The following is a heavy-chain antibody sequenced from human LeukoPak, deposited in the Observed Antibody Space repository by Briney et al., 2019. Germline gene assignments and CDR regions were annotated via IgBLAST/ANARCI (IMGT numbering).Heavy chain of an antibody. CDR3: ARAVGATTGQFDY. CDR2: IYYSGST. Sequence: PSETLSLTCTVSGGSISSYYWSWIRQPPGKGLEWIGYIYYSGSTNYNPSLKSRVTISVDTSKNQFSLKLSSVTAADTAVYYCARAVGATTGQFDYWGQGTLVTVSS. J-gene: IGHJ4*02. D-gene: IGHD1-26*01. V-gene: IGHV4-59*01. CDR1: GGSISSYY.